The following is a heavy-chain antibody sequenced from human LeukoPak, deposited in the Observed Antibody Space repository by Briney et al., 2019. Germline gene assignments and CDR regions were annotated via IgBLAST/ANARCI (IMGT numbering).Heavy chain of an antibody. V-gene: IGHV3-53*01. J-gene: IGHJ4*02. CDR3: ARWKYPSNFGY. CDR2: IYTGGST. CDR1: GFTVSSND. D-gene: IGHD1-1*01. Sequence: GGSLRLSCAASGFTVSSNDMSWVRQGPGKGLEWVSLIYTGGSTYYADSVKGRFTISRDNSKNTLFLQMDSLRAEDTAVYYCARWKYPSNFGYWGQGTLVTVSS.